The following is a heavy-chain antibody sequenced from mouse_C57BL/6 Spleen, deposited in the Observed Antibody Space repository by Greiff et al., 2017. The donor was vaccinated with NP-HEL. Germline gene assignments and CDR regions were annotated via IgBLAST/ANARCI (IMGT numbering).Heavy chain of an antibody. CDR3: ARELRSTMDY. V-gene: IGHV1-76*01. Sequence: QVQLKQSGAELVRPGASVKLSCKASGYTFTDYYINWVKQRPGQGLEWIARIYPGSGNTYYNEKFKGKATLTAEKSSSTAYMQLSSLTSEDSAVYFCARELRSTMDYWGQGTSVTVSS. CDR1: GYTFTDYY. J-gene: IGHJ4*01. D-gene: IGHD1-1*01. CDR2: IYPGSGNT.